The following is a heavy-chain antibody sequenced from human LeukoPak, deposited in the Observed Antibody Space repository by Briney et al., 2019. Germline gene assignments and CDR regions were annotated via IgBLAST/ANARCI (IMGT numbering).Heavy chain of an antibody. Sequence: GGSLRLSCAASGFTFSSYGMHWVRQAPGKGLEWVAVIWYDGSNKYYADSVKGRFTISRDNSKNTLYLQMNSLRVEDTAVYYCAKDQGLVVRGVYHYYGMDVWGQGTTVTVSS. CDR1: GFTFSSYG. J-gene: IGHJ6*02. CDR2: IWYDGSNK. CDR3: AKDQGLVVRGVYHYYGMDV. V-gene: IGHV3-30*02. D-gene: IGHD3-10*01.